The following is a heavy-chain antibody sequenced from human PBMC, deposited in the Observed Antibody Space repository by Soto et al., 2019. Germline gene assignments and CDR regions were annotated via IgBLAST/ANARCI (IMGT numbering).Heavy chain of an antibody. CDR3: ARELLEPPYYFDY. J-gene: IGHJ4*02. V-gene: IGHV3-23*01. CDR1: GFPFSSYA. CDR2: ISGSGGST. Sequence: GGSLRLSCAASGFPFSSYAMSWVRQAPGKGLEWVSAISGSGGSTYYADSVKGRFTISRDNSKNTLYLQMNSLRAEDTAVYYCARELLEPPYYFDYWGQGTLVTVSS. D-gene: IGHD1-1*01.